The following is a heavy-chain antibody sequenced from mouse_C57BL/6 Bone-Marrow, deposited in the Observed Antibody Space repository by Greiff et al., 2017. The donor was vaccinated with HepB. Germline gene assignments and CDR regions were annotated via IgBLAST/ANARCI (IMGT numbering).Heavy chain of an antibody. CDR2: FHPYNDDT. J-gene: IGHJ4*01. D-gene: IGHD1-1*01. CDR3: ARGYYGSRYYAMDY. V-gene: IGHV1-47*01. Sequence: QVQLQQPGAELVRPGSSVKLSCKASGYTFTTYPIEWMKQNHGKSLEWIGNFHPYNDDTKYNEKFKGKATLTVEKSSSTVYLELSRLTSDDSAVYYCARGYYGSRYYAMDYWGQGTSVTVSS. CDR1: GYTFTTYP.